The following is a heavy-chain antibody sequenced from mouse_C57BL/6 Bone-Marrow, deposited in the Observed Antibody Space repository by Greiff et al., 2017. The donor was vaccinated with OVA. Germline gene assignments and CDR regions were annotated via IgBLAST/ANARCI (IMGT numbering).Heavy chain of an antibody. D-gene: IGHD2-3*01. J-gene: IGHJ1*03. CDR3: ARRGRWLLLWYFDV. V-gene: IGHV1-81*01. CDR1: GYTFTSYG. CDR2: IYPRSGNT. Sequence: QVQLQQSGAELARPGASVKLSCKASGYTFTSYGISWVKQRTGQGLEWIGEIYPRSGNTYYNEKFKGKATLTADKSSSTAYMELRSLTSEDSAVYFCARRGRWLLLWYFDVWGTGTTVTVSS.